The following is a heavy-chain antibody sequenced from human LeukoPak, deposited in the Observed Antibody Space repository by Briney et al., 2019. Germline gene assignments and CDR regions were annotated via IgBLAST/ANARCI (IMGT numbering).Heavy chain of an antibody. J-gene: IGHJ4*02. CDR2: ISGSDGNT. CDR1: GFTFSSYS. D-gene: IGHD4-17*01. V-gene: IGHV3-23*01. CDR3: AKDRTETTVTIDS. Sequence: GGSLRLSCEASGFTFSSYSMTWVRQAPGKGLEWVSVISGSDGNTYYAASVKARSTISRDNSKNPLYLQLSSLRAEDTAVYYCAKDRTETTVTIDSWGQGTLVTVSS.